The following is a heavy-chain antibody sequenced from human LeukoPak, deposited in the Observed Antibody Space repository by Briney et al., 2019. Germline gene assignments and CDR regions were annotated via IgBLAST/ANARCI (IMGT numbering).Heavy chain of an antibody. CDR2: IYSDDST. V-gene: IGHV3-53*01. CDR1: GFIVSSNY. CDR3: ARDGKDSRGHYHHGMDV. J-gene: IGHJ6*02. Sequence: GGSLRLSCAASGFIVSSNYMSWVRQAPGKGLEWVSDIYSDDSTYYADSVKGRFTMSRDNSKNTLYLQMNSLRAEDTAVYYCARDGKDSRGHYHHGMDVWGQGTTVTVSS. D-gene: IGHD3-22*01.